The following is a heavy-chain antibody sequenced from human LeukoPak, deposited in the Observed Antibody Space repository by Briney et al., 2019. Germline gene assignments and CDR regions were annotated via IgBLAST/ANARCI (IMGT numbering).Heavy chain of an antibody. V-gene: IGHV3-30*02. J-gene: IGHJ4*02. D-gene: IGHD6-19*01. CDR2: IRYDGSNK. CDR3: ARDGYSSGWLDY. Sequence: GGSLRLPCAASGFTFSSYGMHWVRQAPGKGLEWVAFIRYDGSNKYYADSVKGRFTISRDNSKNTLYLQMNSLRAEDTAVYYCARDGYSSGWLDYWGQGTLVTVSS. CDR1: GFTFSSYG.